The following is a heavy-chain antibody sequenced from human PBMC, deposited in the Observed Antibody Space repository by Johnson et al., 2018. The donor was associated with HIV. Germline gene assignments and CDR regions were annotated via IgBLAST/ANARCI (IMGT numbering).Heavy chain of an antibody. CDR1: GFTFSSYG. D-gene: IGHD2-21*02. CDR3: ARAHFPYCGGDCYSFAFDI. J-gene: IGHJ3*02. Sequence: VQLVESGGGVVQPGRSLRLSCAASGFTFSSYGMHWVRQAPGKGLERVAVIGYDGRNKYYADSVKGRFTISRDNSKKTLYLQMNSLRAEDTALYYCARAHFPYCGGDCYSFAFDIWGQGTVVTVSS. CDR2: IGYDGRNK. V-gene: IGHV3-33*01.